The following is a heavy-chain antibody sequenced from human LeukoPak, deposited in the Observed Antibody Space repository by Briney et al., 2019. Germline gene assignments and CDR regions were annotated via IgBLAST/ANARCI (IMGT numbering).Heavy chain of an antibody. CDR2: IYTSGST. D-gene: IGHD2-15*01. V-gene: IGHV4-4*07. Sequence: SETLSLTCTVSGGSISSYYWSWIRQPAGKGLEWIGRIYTSGSTNYNPSLKSRVTMSVDTSKNQFSLKLGSVTAADTAVYYCARGVVVAVEIGNWFDPWGQGTLVTVSS. CDR3: ARGVVVAVEIGNWFDP. J-gene: IGHJ5*02. CDR1: GGSISSYY.